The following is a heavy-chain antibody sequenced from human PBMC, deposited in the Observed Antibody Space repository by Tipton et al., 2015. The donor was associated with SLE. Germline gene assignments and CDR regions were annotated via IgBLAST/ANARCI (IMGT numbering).Heavy chain of an antibody. CDR3: ARTNSFDL. CDR2: ISSSGSNI. V-gene: IGHV3-48*03. J-gene: IGHJ2*01. CDR1: GFTFSSYE. Sequence: SLRLSCAASGFTFSSYEMNWVRQAPGKGLQWVSYISSSGSNIYYADSVKGRFTISRDNAKNSLYLQMNSLRAEDTAVYYCARTNSFDLWGRGTLVTVSS.